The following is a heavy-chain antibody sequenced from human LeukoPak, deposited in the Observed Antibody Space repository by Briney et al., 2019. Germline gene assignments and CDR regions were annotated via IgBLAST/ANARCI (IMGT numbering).Heavy chain of an antibody. CDR3: ARASGGEYNNLFDP. J-gene: IGHJ5*02. CDR2: IYYSGST. V-gene: IGHV4-59*01. Sequence: SETLSLTCTVSGGSLSTYYWSWIRQPPGKGLEWMGYIYYSGSTNYNPSLKSRVTISVDTSRNQFSLKLRSVSAAVTAVYYCARASGGEYNNLFDPWGQGTLVTVSS. D-gene: IGHD2/OR15-2a*01. CDR1: GGSLSTYY.